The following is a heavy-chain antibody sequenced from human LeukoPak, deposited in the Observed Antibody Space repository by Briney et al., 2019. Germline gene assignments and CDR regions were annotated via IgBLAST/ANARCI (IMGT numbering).Heavy chain of an antibody. CDR2: IRYDGSGK. Sequence: GGSLRLSCAASEFSVGSNYMTWVRQAPGKGLEWVAFIRYDGSGKYYGASVKGRFTISRDISKNTLHLQMNSLRAEDTAVYYCAKVASIAAAGEFGSWGQGTLVTVSS. CDR3: AKVASIAAAGEFGS. V-gene: IGHV3-30*02. J-gene: IGHJ4*02. D-gene: IGHD6-13*01. CDR1: EFSVGSNY.